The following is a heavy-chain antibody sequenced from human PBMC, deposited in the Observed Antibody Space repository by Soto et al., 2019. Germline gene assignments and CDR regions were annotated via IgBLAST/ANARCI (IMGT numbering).Heavy chain of an antibody. J-gene: IGHJ3*02. CDR1: GFTFSTYA. D-gene: IGHD3-16*01. CDR3: AKGGYYSLFDI. Sequence: EVQLLESGGGLAQPGGSLRLSCAASGFTFSTYAMSWVRQAPGKGLEWVSSMSGSGGSTYYADSVKGRFTISRDNSKNTLYLQMHILRVEDTAVYFCAKGGYYSLFDIWGQGTMVTVSA. V-gene: IGHV3-23*01. CDR2: MSGSGGST.